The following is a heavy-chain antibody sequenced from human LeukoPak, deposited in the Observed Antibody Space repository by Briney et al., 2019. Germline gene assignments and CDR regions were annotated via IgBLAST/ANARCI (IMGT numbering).Heavy chain of an antibody. Sequence: ASVKVSCKASGGTFRSYAFSWVRQAPGQGLEWMGGIIPIFGTANYAQKFQGRVTITTDESTSTAYMELSSLRSEDTAVYYCARDIVVVVAATRYNWFDPWGQGTLVTVSS. J-gene: IGHJ5*02. V-gene: IGHV1-69*05. CDR3: ARDIVVVVAATRYNWFDP. D-gene: IGHD2-15*01. CDR2: IIPIFGTA. CDR1: GGTFRSYA.